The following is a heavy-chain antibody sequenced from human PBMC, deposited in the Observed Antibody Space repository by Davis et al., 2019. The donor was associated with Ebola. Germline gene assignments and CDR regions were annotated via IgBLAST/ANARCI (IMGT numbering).Heavy chain of an antibody. CDR1: GYTFTDFD. D-gene: IGHD3-9*01. CDR2: INAGNGNM. CDR3: ARDTGIRYVSLGY. J-gene: IGHJ4*02. Sequence: AASVKVSCKASGYTFTDFDMHWVRQAAGQGLEWMGWINAGNGNMRYSQKFQGRVTITRDTSASTVYMELSSLRSEDTAIYYCARDTGIRYVSLGYWGQGTLVTVSS. V-gene: IGHV1-3*01.